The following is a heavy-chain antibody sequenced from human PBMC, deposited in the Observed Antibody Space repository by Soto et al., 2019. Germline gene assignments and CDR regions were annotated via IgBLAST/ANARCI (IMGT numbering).Heavy chain of an antibody. J-gene: IGHJ4*02. CDR2: ISYDGGNK. Sequence: SGGSLRLSCAASGFTFSSYAMHWVRQAPGKGLEWVAVISYDGGNKYYADSVKGRFTISRDNSKNTLYLQMNSLRAEDTAVYYCARDGGDSSGYYYYFDYWGQGTRVTAPQ. V-gene: IGHV3-30-3*01. CDR3: ARDGGDSSGYYYYFDY. D-gene: IGHD3-22*01. CDR1: GFTFSSYA.